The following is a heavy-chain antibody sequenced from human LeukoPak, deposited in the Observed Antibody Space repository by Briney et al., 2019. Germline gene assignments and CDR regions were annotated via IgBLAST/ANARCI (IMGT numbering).Heavy chain of an antibody. D-gene: IGHD2-15*01. CDR3: AKGSCSGGSCFNLFDF. V-gene: IGHV3-23*01. CDR2: ISGSGGST. J-gene: IGHJ4*02. Sequence: GGSLRLSCAASGFTFSNQAMSWVRQAPGNGLEWVSSISGSGGSTDYADSVKGRFTISRDNSKNTLYLQMNSLRAEDTAIYYCAKGSCSGGSCFNLFDFWGQGTLVTVSS. CDR1: GFTFSNQA.